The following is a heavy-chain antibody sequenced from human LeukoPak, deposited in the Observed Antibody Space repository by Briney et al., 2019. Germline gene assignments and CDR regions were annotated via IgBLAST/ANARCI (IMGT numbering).Heavy chain of an antibody. Sequence: ASVKVSCKVPGYTLTELSIHWVRQPPGKGLEWMGGFAPEGGETIYAQKFQGRVTMTEDTSTDTAYMELSSLRSEDTAVYYCATEFRGPLSMMGLWDPWGQGTLVTVSS. V-gene: IGHV1-24*01. CDR1: GYTLTELS. CDR2: FAPEGGET. D-gene: IGHD2/OR15-2a*01. CDR3: ATEFRGPLSMMGLWDP. J-gene: IGHJ5*02.